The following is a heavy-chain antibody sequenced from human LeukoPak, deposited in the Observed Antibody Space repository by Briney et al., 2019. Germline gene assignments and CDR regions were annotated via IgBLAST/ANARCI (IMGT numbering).Heavy chain of an antibody. J-gene: IGHJ4*02. CDR3: ARGRAAAGTGAFDY. CDR2: IYYSGST. V-gene: IGHV4-59*12. D-gene: IGHD6-13*01. CDR1: GGSISSYY. Sequence: SETLSLTCTVSGGSISSYYWSWIRQPPGKGLEWIGYIYYSGSTNYNPSLKGRVTISVDTSKNQFSLKLSSVTAADTAVYYCARGRAAAGTGAFDYWGQGTLVTVSS.